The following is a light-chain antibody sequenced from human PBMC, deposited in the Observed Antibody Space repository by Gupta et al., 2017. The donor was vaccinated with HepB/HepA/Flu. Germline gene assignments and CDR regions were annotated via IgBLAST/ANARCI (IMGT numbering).Light chain of an antibody. CDR2: DDS. CDR3: QVWYTTSGV. CDR1: SVGSER. V-gene: IGLV3-21*03. Sequence: SYVLTQPPSVSVAPGKTARIICRGDSVGSERVHWYQQKPGQAPVLVVYDDSERPSGFPERFSGSNSGNTATLIISRVEAGDEADYYCQVWYTTSGVFGGGTRLTVL. J-gene: IGLJ3*02.